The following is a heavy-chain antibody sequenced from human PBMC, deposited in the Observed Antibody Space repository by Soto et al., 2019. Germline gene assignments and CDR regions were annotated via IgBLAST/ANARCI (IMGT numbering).Heavy chain of an antibody. D-gene: IGHD2-15*01. CDR2: IHAGNGNT. Sequence: ASVKVSCKASGYTFSRYAIHWVRQAPGQGLEWMGWIHAGNGNTKYSQSFQGRVTISRDTSATTAYMELNSLRSEDTAVYYCARGVAFLDYWGEGTLVPVSS. J-gene: IGHJ4*02. CDR1: GYTFSRYA. CDR3: ARGVAFLDY. V-gene: IGHV1-3*01.